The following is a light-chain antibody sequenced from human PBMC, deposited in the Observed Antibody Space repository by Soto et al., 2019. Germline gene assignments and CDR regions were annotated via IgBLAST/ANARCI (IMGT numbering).Light chain of an antibody. CDR1: HSVSGS. CDR2: DTS. V-gene: IGKV3-11*01. Sequence: EFVLTQSPATLSLSPGDRATLSCRASHSVSGSLAWYRHHPGQAPRLLIYDTSKRATGIPARFSGSGSGTHVTLTISSLAPEDFGVYYFQQRSNWPSVTVGGGTKVDIK. J-gene: IGKJ4*01. CDR3: QQRSNWPSVT.